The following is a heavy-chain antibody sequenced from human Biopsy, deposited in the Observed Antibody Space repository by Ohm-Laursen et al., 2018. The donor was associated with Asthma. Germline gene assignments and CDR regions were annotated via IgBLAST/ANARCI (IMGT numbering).Heavy chain of an antibody. CDR1: GDSFSNYA. J-gene: IGHJ3*01. CDR3: ARTYYDFLTGQVNDAFAL. CDR2: INAGDGNT. V-gene: IGHV1-3*01. Sequence: SVKVSCKTSGDSFSNYAISWVRQAPGQRLEWMGWINAGDGNTKYSQKFQGRVTITRDTSASTAYMDLRSLRSEDTAMYYCARTYYDFLTGQVNDAFALWGQGTMVTVSS. D-gene: IGHD3-9*01.